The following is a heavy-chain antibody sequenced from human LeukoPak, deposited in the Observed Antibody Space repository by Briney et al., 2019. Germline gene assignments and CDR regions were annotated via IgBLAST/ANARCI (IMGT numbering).Heavy chain of an antibody. CDR1: GFTFTSSS. V-gene: IGHV3-23*01. CDR2: IVASGGTT. J-gene: IGHJ5*02. D-gene: IGHD3-16*01. Sequence: GGSLRLSCVASGFTFTSSSMGWVRQAPGKGLECVSLIVASGGTTDYADSVKGRFTISRDNSRDTLYLQMDGLGAEDTAVYYCAKLNGPAIITFGGVTWFDPWGQGTQVIVSS. CDR3: AKLNGPAIITFGGVTWFDP.